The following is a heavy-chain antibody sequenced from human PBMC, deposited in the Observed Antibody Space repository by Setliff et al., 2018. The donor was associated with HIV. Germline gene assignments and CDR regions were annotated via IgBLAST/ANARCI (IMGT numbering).Heavy chain of an antibody. CDR2: ISGSGSNT. Sequence: GGSLRLSCAASGFTFASYALSWVRQAPGRGLEWVSSISGSGSNTYYADSVKGRFSISRDNSKNTLYLKMNSLRAEDTAVYYCARNTDVDSVYRPFHIWGQGTMVTVSS. V-gene: IGHV3-23*01. D-gene: IGHD1-26*01. J-gene: IGHJ3*02. CDR3: ARNTDVDSVYRPFHI. CDR1: GFTFASYA.